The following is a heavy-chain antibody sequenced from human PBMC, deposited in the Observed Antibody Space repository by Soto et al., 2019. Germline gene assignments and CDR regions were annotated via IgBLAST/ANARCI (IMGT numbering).Heavy chain of an antibody. V-gene: IGHV4-30-2*01. CDR3: AGDPGWIQPYLHH. CDR1: DDSINSDNYY. J-gene: IGHJ1*01. Sequence: TSETLSLTCSVSDDSINSDNYYWGVIHQPPGKGLEWIGYLYHGGTAYSNPSLKSRVATSLDRSKNQFSMKLTPVTAADTAVYFCAGDPGWIQPYLHHWGHGTLVTVSS. D-gene: IGHD5-18*01. CDR2: LYHGGTA.